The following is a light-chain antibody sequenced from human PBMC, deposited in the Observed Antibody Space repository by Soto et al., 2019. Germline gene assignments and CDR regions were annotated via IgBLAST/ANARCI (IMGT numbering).Light chain of an antibody. CDR3: QQYNSYSKYT. CDR1: QSISSW. Sequence: DIQMTKTPSTLSASVGDRVTITCRASQSISSWLAWYQQKPGKAPKLLIYKASSLESGVPSRFSGSGSGTEFTLTISSLQPDDFATYYCQQYNSYSKYTFGQGTKVDIK. J-gene: IGKJ2*01. CDR2: KAS. V-gene: IGKV1-5*03.